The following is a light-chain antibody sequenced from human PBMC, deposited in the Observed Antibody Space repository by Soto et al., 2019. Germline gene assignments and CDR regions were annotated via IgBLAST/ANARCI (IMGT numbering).Light chain of an antibody. CDR3: QQRINWPLT. CDR1: QTITTSQ. CDR2: GAS. J-gene: IGKJ4*01. Sequence: EIVLTQSPGTLSLSPGERATLFCRASQTITTSQLAWYQQKPGQAPRVLIFGASNRATGIPDRFSGSGSGTDFTLTISSLEPEDFAVYYCQQRINWPLTFGGGTKVEIK. V-gene: IGKV3D-20*02.